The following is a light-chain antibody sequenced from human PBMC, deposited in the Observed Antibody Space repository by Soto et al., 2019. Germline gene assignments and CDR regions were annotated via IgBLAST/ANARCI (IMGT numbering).Light chain of an antibody. Sequence: DIVMTQSPLSLSVTPREPASISCRSSQSLLHSSGNNYLDWYVQKPGQSPQLLIYWGSSRASGVPDRFGGSGTGTDFTLKISRVEAEDVGVYYCMQGQQTPLTFGQGTRLEIK. CDR2: WGS. V-gene: IGKV2-28*01. CDR1: QSLLHSSGNNY. CDR3: MQGQQTPLT. J-gene: IGKJ5*01.